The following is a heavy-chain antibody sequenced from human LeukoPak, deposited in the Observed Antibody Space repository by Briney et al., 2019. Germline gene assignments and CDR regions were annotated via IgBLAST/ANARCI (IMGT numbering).Heavy chain of an antibody. J-gene: IGHJ4*02. CDR1: GYTSTSYD. CDR2: MNPNSGNT. V-gene: IGHV1-8*01. Sequence: ASVKVSCKASGYTSTSYDINWVRQATGQGLEWMGWMNPNSGNTGYAQKFRGRVTMTRNTSISTAYMELSSLRSEDTAVYYCARWAAADNGEYYFDYWGQGTLVTVSS. CDR3: ARWAAADNGEYYFDY. D-gene: IGHD6-13*01.